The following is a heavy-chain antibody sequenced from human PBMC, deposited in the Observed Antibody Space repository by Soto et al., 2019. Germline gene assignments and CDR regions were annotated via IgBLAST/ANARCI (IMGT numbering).Heavy chain of an antibody. Sequence: PSETLSLTCTVSGGSISSSSFHWGWLRQPPGKGLEWIGNINHSGSTNYSPSLKRRVTISVDTSKNQFSLKLNSVTAADTAVYYCARGSRVKIPAASGRDYYYHGLDVWGQGTAVTVSS. V-gene: IGHV4-39*07. CDR1: GGSISSSSFH. J-gene: IGHJ6*02. CDR3: ARGSRVKIPAASGRDYYYHGLDV. CDR2: INHSGST. D-gene: IGHD6-25*01.